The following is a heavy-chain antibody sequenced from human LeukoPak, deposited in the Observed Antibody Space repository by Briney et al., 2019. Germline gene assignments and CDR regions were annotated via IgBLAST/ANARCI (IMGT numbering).Heavy chain of an antibody. V-gene: IGHV1-18*01. CDR1: GYTFTSYG. J-gene: IGHJ4*02. CDR3: AKNYYGSGSYYPFDY. D-gene: IGHD3-10*01. CDR2: ISAYNGNT. Sequence: VKVSCKASGYTFTSYGISWVRQAPGQGLEWMGWISAYNGNTNYAQKLQGRVTMTTDTSTSTAYMELRSLRSDDTAVYYCAKNYYGSGSYYPFDYWGQGTLVTVSS.